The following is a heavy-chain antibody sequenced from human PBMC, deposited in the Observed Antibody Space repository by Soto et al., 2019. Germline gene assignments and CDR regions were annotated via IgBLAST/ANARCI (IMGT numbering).Heavy chain of an antibody. J-gene: IGHJ4*02. Sequence: ASVKVSCKVSGYTLTELSMHWVRQAPGKGLEWMGGFDPEDGETIYAQKFQGRVTMTEDTSTDTAYMELSSLRSEDTAVYYCATALAVAGQAYFDHWGQGTLVTVSS. CDR3: ATALAVAGQAYFDH. CDR1: GYTLTELS. V-gene: IGHV1-24*01. CDR2: FDPEDGET. D-gene: IGHD6-19*01.